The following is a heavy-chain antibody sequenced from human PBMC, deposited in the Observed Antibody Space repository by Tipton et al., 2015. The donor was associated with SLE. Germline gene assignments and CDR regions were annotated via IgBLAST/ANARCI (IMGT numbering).Heavy chain of an antibody. Sequence: TLSLTCAVYGGSFSAYYWSWIRQPPGKGLEWIGEINHSGGTNYKPSLKSRVTVSVDRSKNQFSLKLSPVTAADTAVYYCARVVCSGGSCYSGYFDLWGRGTLVTVSS. J-gene: IGHJ2*01. V-gene: IGHV4-34*01. D-gene: IGHD2-15*01. CDR2: INHSGGT. CDR1: GGSFSAYY. CDR3: ARVVCSGGSCYSGYFDL.